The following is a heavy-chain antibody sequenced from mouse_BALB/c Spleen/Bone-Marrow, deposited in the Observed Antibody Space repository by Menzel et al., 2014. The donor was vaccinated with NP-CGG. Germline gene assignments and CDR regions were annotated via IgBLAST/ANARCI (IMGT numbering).Heavy chain of an antibody. V-gene: IGHV10-1*02. CDR2: IRSKSNNYAT. CDR1: EFTFNTYA. CDR3: VTSTYFDV. J-gene: IGHJ1*01. D-gene: IGHD6-1*01. Sequence: EVKLVESGGGLVQPKGSLKLSCAASEFTFNTYAMNWVRQAPGKGLEWVARIRSKSNNYATYYADSVKDRFTISRDDSQSLLYLQMNNLKTEDTAMYYRVTSTYFDVWGAGTTVTVSS.